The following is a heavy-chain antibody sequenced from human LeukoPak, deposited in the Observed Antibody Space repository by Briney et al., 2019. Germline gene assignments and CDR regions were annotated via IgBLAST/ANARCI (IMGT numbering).Heavy chain of an antibody. V-gene: IGHV4-59*01. J-gene: IGHJ3*02. CDR2: IYYSGST. CDR3: ARVDFRVIAAAGTPAWAFDI. D-gene: IGHD6-13*01. Sequence: SETLSLTCAVSDGSFSGYYWSWIRQPPGKGLEWIGYIYYSGSTNYNPSLKSRVTISVDTSKNQFSLRLSSVTAADTAVYYCARVDFRVIAAAGTPAWAFDIWGQGTMVTVSS. CDR1: DGSFSGYY.